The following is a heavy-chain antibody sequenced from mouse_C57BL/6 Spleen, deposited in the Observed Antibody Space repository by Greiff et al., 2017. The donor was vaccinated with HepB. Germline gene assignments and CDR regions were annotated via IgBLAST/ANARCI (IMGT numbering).Heavy chain of an antibody. CDR3: TRFAITTVVGVDY. V-gene: IGHV1-15*01. J-gene: IGHJ2*01. D-gene: IGHD1-1*01. Sequence: QVQLKESGAELVRPGASVTLSCKASGYTFTDYEMHWVKQTPLHGLEWIGAIDPETGGTAYNQKFKGKAILTADKSSSTAYMELRSLTSEDSAVYYCTRFAITTVVGVDYWGQGTTLTVSS. CDR2: IDPETGGT. CDR1: GYTFTDYE.